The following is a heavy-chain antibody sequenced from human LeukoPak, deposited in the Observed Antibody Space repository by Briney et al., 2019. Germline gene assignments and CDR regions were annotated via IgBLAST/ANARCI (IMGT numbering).Heavy chain of an antibody. CDR2: IYHTGST. Sequence: SGTLSLTCAVSGDSISNGKWWSWVRQPPGKGLEWIGEIYHTGSTNYNPSLKSRVTISVDKSKNHLSLNLSSVTAADTAVYYCARESLRGYSIGPPWGQGTLVTVSS. D-gene: IGHD5-18*01. V-gene: IGHV4-4*02. CDR3: ARESLRGYSIGPP. J-gene: IGHJ4*02. CDR1: GDSISNGKW.